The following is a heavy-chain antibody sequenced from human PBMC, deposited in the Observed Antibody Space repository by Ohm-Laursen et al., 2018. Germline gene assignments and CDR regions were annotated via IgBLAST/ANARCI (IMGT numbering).Heavy chain of an antibody. V-gene: IGHV3-30*03. CDR2: ISYDGSNK. D-gene: IGHD6-13*01. Sequence: SLRLSCAASGFTFRSYGMHWVRQPPGKGLEWVAVISYDGSNKYYAGSVKGRFTISRDNSKNTLSLQMNSLRAEDTAVYYCYSSSWADAFDIWGQGTMVTVSS. J-gene: IGHJ3*02. CDR3: YSSSWADAFDI. CDR1: GFTFRSYG.